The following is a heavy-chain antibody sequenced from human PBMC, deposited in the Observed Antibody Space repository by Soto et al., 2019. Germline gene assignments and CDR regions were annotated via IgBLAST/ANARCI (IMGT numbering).Heavy chain of an antibody. J-gene: IGHJ1*01. CDR1: GFTFSTHA. CDR3: ARDLNKDYAHGSTFWAY. CDR2: ISKSGSA. V-gene: IGHV3-23*01. D-gene: IGHD2-15*01. Sequence: GGSLRLSCAASGFTFSTHAMSWVRQAPGKGLEWVSGISKSGSADCADSVRGRFTMSRDNSKDTLYLQMNSLRADDTAVYFCARDLNKDYAHGSTFWAYWGQGTLVTVSS.